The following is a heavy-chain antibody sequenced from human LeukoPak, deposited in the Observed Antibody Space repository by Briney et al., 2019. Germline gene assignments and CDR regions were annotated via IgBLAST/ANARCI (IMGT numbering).Heavy chain of an antibody. D-gene: IGHD3-3*01. Sequence: ASVKVSCKASGYTFTNYGISWVRQAPGQGPEWVGWISGYSGNTNYAQKLQGRVTMTTDTSTNTAYMELGSLRFDDTAVYFCARDQITIQSARAFDYWAREPWSPSPQ. CDR1: GYTFTNYG. J-gene: IGHJ4*02. CDR2: ISGYSGNT. CDR3: ARDQITIQSARAFDY. V-gene: IGHV1-18*01.